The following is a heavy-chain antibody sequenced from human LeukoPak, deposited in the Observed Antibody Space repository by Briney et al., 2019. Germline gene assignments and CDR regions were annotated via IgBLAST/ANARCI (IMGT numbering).Heavy chain of an antibody. V-gene: IGHV4-34*01. CDR3: ARIEGSSSLGPYYFDY. Sequence: PSETLSLTCAVYGVSFSGYYWSWIRQPPGKGLEWIGEINHSGSTNYNPSLKSRVTISVDTSKNQFSLKLSSVTAADTAVYYCARIEGSSSLGPYYFDYWGQGTLVTVS. CDR2: INHSGST. CDR1: GVSFSGYY. J-gene: IGHJ4*02. D-gene: IGHD6-6*01.